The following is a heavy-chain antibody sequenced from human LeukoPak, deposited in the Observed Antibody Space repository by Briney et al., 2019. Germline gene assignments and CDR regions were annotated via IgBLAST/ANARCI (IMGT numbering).Heavy chain of an antibody. CDR2: ISGSGGST. J-gene: IGHJ4*02. V-gene: IGHV3-23*01. CDR1: GFTFSSYA. Sequence: GGSLRLSCAASGFTFSSYAMSWVRQAPGKGLEWVSAISGSGGSTYYADSVKGRFTISRDNSKNTLYLQMNSLRAEDTAVYYCARDHYYDSSGYSPDGGIDYWGQGTLVTVSS. CDR3: ARDHYYDSSGYSPDGGIDY. D-gene: IGHD3-22*01.